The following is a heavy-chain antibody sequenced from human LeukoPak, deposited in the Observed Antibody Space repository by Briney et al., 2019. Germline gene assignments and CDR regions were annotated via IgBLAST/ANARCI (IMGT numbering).Heavy chain of an antibody. Sequence: SETLSLTCAVYGVSFSGYYWSWIRQPPGKGLEWIGEINHSGSTNYNPSLKSRVTISVDTSKNQFSLKLSSVTAADTAVYYCARGTPYYMDVWGKGTTVTVSS. CDR3: ARGTPYYMDV. J-gene: IGHJ6*03. CDR2: INHSGST. CDR1: GVSFSGYY. V-gene: IGHV4-34*01.